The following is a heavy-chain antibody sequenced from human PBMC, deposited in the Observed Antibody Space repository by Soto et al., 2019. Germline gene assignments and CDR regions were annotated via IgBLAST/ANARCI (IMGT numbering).Heavy chain of an antibody. CDR3: AREYYGDYIWGSYRSDYYYMDV. CDR1: GCSISSYY. V-gene: IGHV4-59*01. CDR2: IYYSGST. Sequence: SETLSLTCTVSGCSISSYYWSWIRQPPGKGLEWIGYIYYSGSTNYNPSLKSRVTISVDTSKNQFSLKLSSVTAADTAVYYCAREYYGDYIWGSYRSDYYYMDVWGKGTTVTVSS. D-gene: IGHD3-16*02. J-gene: IGHJ6*03.